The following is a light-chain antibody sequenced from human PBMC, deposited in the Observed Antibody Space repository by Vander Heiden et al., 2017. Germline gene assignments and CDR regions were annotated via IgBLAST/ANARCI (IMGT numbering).Light chain of an antibody. CDR1: QSISSW. Sequence: IQMTQSPSPLSASVGDRVTITCRASQSISSWLAWYQQKPGKAPKLLIYKASSLESGVPSRFSGSGSGTEFTLTISSLQPDDFATYYCQQYKSYGTFGQGTKVEIK. CDR2: KAS. V-gene: IGKV1-5*03. CDR3: QQYKSYGT. J-gene: IGKJ1*01.